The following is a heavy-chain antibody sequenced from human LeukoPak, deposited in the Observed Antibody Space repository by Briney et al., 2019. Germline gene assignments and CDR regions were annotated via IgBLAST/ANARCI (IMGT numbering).Heavy chain of an antibody. J-gene: IGHJ4*02. CDR3: ARDLGLYDYGGNIDF. Sequence: PGGSLRLSCAASGFTFSSYAMSWVRQAPGKGLEWVSTISGSGDSTYYADSVKGRFTISRDNAKNSLYLQMNSLRAEDTAVYYCARDLGLYDYGGNIDFWGQGTLVTVSS. D-gene: IGHD4-23*01. CDR2: ISGSGDST. V-gene: IGHV3-23*01. CDR1: GFTFSSYA.